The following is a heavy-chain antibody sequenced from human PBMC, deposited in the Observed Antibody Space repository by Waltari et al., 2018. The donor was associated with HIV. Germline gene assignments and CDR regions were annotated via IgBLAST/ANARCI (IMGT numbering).Heavy chain of an antibody. CDR3: ARDMTTVNNWFDP. J-gene: IGHJ5*02. CDR1: GYSISSGYY. D-gene: IGHD4-4*01. CDR2: IYHSGST. V-gene: IGHV4-38-2*02. Sequence: QVQLQESGPGLVKPSETLSLTCTVPGYSISSGYYWGWIRQPPGKGLEWIGSIYHSGSTYYNPSLKSRVTISVDTSKNQFSLKLSSVTAADTAVYYCARDMTTVNNWFDPWGQGTLVTVSS.